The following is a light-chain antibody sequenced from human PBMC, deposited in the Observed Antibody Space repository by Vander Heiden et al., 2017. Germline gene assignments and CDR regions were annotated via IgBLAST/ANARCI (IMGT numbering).Light chain of an antibody. Sequence: DIQMTQSPSSLSASVGDRVTITCRASQSISSYLNWYQQKPGKAPKLLIYAASSLQSGVPSRFSGSGSGTEFTRTISSLQPEDFATYDCQQSYSTPLLTFGGGTKVEIK. CDR2: AAS. V-gene: IGKV1-39*01. CDR3: QQSYSTPLLT. J-gene: IGKJ4*01. CDR1: QSISSY.